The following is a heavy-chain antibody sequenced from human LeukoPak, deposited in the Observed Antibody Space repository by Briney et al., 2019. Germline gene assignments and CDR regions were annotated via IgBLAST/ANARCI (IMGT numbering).Heavy chain of an antibody. CDR2: IIPIFGTA. V-gene: IGHV1-69*01. J-gene: IGHJ4*02. Sequence: AASVKVSCKASGGTFSSYAISWVRQAPGQGLEWMGGIIPIFGTANYAQKFQGRVAITADESTSTAYMELSSLRSEDTAVYYCADLTRRDEDYWGQGTLVTVSS. CDR1: GGTFSSYA. D-gene: IGHD5-24*01. CDR3: ADLTRRDEDY.